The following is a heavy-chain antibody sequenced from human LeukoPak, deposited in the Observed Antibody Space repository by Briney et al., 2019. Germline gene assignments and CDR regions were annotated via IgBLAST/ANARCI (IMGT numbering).Heavy chain of an antibody. D-gene: IGHD4-17*01. CDR1: GYTFTGYY. V-gene: IGHV1-2*02. CDR3: ARSGPYGDYVDY. J-gene: IGHJ4*02. Sequence: ASVKVSCKASGYTFTGYYMHWVRQAPGQGLEWMGWINPNSGGTNYAQKFQGRVTMTRDTSICTAYMELSRLRSDDTAVYYCARSGPYGDYVDYWGQGTLVTVSS. CDR2: INPNSGGT.